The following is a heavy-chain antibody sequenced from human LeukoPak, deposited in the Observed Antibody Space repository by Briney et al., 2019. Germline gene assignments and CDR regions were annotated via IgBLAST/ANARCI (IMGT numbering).Heavy chain of an antibody. CDR1: GGSFSGYY. J-gene: IGHJ5*02. Sequence: PSETLSLTCGVYGGSFSGYYWSWIRQPPGKGLEWIGEINHSGSTNYNPSLKSRVTISVDTSKNQFSLKLSSVTAADTAVYYCARKLEGLDPWGQGTLVTVSS. V-gene: IGHV4-34*01. CDR2: INHSGST. CDR3: ARKLEGLDP. D-gene: IGHD6-13*01.